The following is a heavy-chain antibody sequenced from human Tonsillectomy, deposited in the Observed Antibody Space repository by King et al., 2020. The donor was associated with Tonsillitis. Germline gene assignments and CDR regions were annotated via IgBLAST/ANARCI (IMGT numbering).Heavy chain of an antibody. D-gene: IGHD6-13*01. CDR3: AKGSVWSVGAFDI. CDR2: ISGSGDST. CDR1: GFTFSSYA. V-gene: IGHV3-23*04. Sequence: VQLVESGGGLVQPGGSLRLSCAASGFTFSSYAMTWVRQAPGKGLEWVSTISGSGDSTYYADSVKGRFTISRDNSKNTLYLQMNSLRAEDTAVYYCAKGSVWSVGAFDIWGQGTMVTVSS. J-gene: IGHJ3*02.